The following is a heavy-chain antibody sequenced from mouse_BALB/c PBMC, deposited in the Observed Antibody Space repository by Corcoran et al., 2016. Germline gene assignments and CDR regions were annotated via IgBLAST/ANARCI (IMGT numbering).Heavy chain of an antibody. CDR1: GYTFTNYG. V-gene: IGHV9-3-1*01. Sequence: QIQLVQSGPELKKPGETVKISCKASGYTFTNYGMNWVKQAPGKGVKWMGWINTYTGEPTYADDFKGRFAFSLETSTSTAYLQINNLQNEDTATYSCARPLYYYGSSYGSWGQGTTLTVSS. J-gene: IGHJ2*01. CDR2: INTYTGEP. CDR3: ARPLYYYGSSYGS. D-gene: IGHD1-1*01.